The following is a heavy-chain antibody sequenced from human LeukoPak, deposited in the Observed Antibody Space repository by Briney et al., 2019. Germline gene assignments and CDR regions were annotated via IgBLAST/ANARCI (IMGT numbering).Heavy chain of an antibody. Sequence: SGPTLVKPTQTLTLTCTFSGFSLSTSGMCVSWIRQPPGKALEWLARIDWDDDKYYSTSLKTRLTISKDTSKNQVVFTMTNMDPVDTATYYCARIRSYGYRGADWGQGTLVTVSS. V-gene: IGHV2-70*11. J-gene: IGHJ4*02. D-gene: IGHD5-18*01. CDR3: ARIRSYGYRGAD. CDR2: IDWDDDK. CDR1: GFSLSTSGMC.